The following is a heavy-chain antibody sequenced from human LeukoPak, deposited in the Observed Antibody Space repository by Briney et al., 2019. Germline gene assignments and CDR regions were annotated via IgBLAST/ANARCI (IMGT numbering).Heavy chain of an antibody. CDR3: ARTGILEFDY. J-gene: IGHJ4*02. D-gene: IGHD3-3*01. CDR1: GGSFNSYW. V-gene: IGHV4-34*01. CDR2: VYHGGKS. Sequence: PSETLSLTCGVYGGSFNSYWWTWIRQTPGKGLEWIGEVYHGGKSNYNPSLKSRVTMSVDTSKNQFSLKLSSVTAADTAVYYCARTGILEFDYWGQGTLVTVSS.